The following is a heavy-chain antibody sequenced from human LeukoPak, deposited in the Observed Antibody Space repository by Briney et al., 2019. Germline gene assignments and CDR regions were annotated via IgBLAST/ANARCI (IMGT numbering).Heavy chain of an antibody. CDR1: GFLVNTNY. CDR2: IYADGNT. J-gene: IGHJ4*02. V-gene: IGHV3-53*01. D-gene: IGHD6-19*01. Sequence: GGSLRLSCAASGFLVNTNYMTWVRQAPGRGLEWVSFIYADGNTYYADSVKGRFTISRDNSKNTLYLQMNSLRAEDTAVYYCAKDDRYSGGWYYFDYWGQGTLVTVSS. CDR3: AKDDRYSGGWYYFDY.